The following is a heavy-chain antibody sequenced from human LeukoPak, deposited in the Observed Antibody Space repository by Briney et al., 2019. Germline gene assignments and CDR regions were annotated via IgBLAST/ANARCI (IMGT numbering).Heavy chain of an antibody. J-gene: IGHJ3*02. CDR2: INHSGST. D-gene: IGHD3-22*01. Sequence: PSETLSLTCAVYGGSFSGYYWSWIRQPPGKGLEWIGEINHSGSTNYNPSLKSRVTMSVDTSKNQFSLKLSSVTAADTAVYYCARAHMIVPWRLYGGYAFDIWGQGTMVTVSS. CDR3: ARAHMIVPWRLYGGYAFDI. CDR1: GGSFSGYY. V-gene: IGHV4-34*01.